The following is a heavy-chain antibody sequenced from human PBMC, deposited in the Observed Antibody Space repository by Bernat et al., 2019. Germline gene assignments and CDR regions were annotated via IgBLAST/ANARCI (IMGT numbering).Heavy chain of an antibody. CDR3: AKGSSYFDY. J-gene: IGHJ4*02. CDR1: GFTFKTYD. D-gene: IGHD1-26*01. V-gene: IGHV3-23*04. CDR2: ISGSGVST. Sequence: EVQLVESGGGLVQPGGSLRLSCAASGFTFKTYDMSWVRQAPGKGLEGVSIISGSGVSTYYADSVKARFTISRDNSKNTLYLQMNSLTAEDTAIYYCAKGSSYFDYWGQGTLVTVSS.